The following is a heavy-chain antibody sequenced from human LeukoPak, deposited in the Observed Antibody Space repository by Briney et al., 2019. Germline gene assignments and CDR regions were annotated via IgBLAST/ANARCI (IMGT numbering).Heavy chain of an antibody. D-gene: IGHD5-18*01. J-gene: IGHJ4*02. CDR2: INGSGGST. V-gene: IGHV3-23*01. CDR3: ARRIQSAMATGY. CDR1: GFTFSSYA. Sequence: GGSLRLSCAASGFTFSSYAMSWVRQAPGKGLEWVSDINGSGGSTYYADSVKGRFTISRDNSKNTLYLQMNSLRAEDTAVYYCARRIQSAMATGYWGQGTLVTVSS.